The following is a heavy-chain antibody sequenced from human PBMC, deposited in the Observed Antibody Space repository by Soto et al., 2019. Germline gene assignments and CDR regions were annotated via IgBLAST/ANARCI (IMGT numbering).Heavy chain of an antibody. D-gene: IGHD6-13*01. Sequence: QVQLVQSGAEVKKPGSSVKVSCKASGGTFSSYAISWVRQAPGQGLEWMGGIIPIFGTANYAQKFQGRVTITADESTSTAYMELSSLRSEDTAVYYCAREGNSSSWYVGPYYYYGMDVWGQGTTVTVSS. V-gene: IGHV1-69*01. CDR3: AREGNSSSWYVGPYYYYGMDV. J-gene: IGHJ6*02. CDR1: GGTFSSYA. CDR2: IIPIFGTA.